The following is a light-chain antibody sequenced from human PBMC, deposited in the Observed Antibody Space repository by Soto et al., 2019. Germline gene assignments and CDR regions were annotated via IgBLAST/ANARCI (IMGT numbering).Light chain of an antibody. CDR1: KSVSSSY. CDR2: GTS. CDR3: QQYGSSPPYT. V-gene: IGKV3-20*01. Sequence: EIVLTQSPGTLSLSPGERATLSCRASKSVSSSYLAWNQQKPGKAPRLLIYGTSSRATGIPDRFSGSWSGTFFTLTISRLEPEDFALYYCQQYGSSPPYTFGQGTKLDIK. J-gene: IGKJ2*01.